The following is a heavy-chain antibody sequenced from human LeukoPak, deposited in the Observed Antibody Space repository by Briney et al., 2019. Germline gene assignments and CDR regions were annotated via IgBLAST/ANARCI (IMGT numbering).Heavy chain of an antibody. V-gene: IGHV4-34*01. CDR3: ARGTMVRGVIILV. CDR2: INHSGST. Sequence: SETLSLTCAVYGGSFSGYYWSWIRQPPGKGLDWIGEINHSGSTNYNPSLKSRVTISVDTSKNQFSLKPSSVTAADTAVYYCARGTMVRGVIILVWGQGTLVTVSS. J-gene: IGHJ4*02. CDR1: GGSFSGYY. D-gene: IGHD3-10*01.